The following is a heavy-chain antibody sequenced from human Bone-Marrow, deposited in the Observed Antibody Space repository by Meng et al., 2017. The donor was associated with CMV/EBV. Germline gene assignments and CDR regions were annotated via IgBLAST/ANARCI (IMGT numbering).Heavy chain of an antibody. D-gene: IGHD3-3*01. V-gene: IGHV1-2*02. CDR2: INPNSGVT. Sequence: ASVKVSCKASGYTFTGYYMHWVRQAPGQGLECMGWINPNSGVTNYAQKFQGRVTMTRDTSISTAYMGLSRLRSDDTAVYYCASDLFDYGMDVWGQGTTVTVSS. J-gene: IGHJ6*02. CDR3: ASDLFDYGMDV. CDR1: GYTFTGYY.